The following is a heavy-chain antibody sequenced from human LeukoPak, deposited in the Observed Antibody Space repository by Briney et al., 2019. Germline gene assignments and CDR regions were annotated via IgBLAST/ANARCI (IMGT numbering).Heavy chain of an antibody. CDR2: INHSGST. V-gene: IGHV4-39*07. CDR3: ARGDTAMSDAFDI. CDR1: GGSISSSSYY. J-gene: IGHJ3*02. D-gene: IGHD5-18*01. Sequence: SETLSLTCTVSGGSISSSSYYWGWIRQPPGKGLEWIGEINHSGSTNYNPSLKSRVTISVDTSKNQFSLKLSSVTAADTAVYYCARGDTAMSDAFDIWGQGTMVTVSS.